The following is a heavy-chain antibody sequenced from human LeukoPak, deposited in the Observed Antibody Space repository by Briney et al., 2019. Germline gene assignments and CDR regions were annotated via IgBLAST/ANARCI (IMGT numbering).Heavy chain of an antibody. V-gene: IGHV1-2*02. CDR1: GYTFTGYY. CDR3: ARRLYYYGSGIDY. J-gene: IGHJ4*02. Sequence: ASVKVSCKASGYTFTGYYMHWVRQAPGQGLEWMGWINPNSGGTNYAQKFQGRVTMTRDTSISTAYMELSRLRSDDTAAYYCARRLYYYGSGIDYWGQGTLVTVSS. D-gene: IGHD3-10*01. CDR2: INPNSGGT.